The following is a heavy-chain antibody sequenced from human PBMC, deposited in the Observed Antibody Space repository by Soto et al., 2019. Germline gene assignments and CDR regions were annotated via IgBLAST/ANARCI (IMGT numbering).Heavy chain of an antibody. Sequence: ASVKVSCKASGYTFTSYYMHWVRQAPGQGLEWMGIINPSGGSTSYAQKFQARVTMTRDTSTSTVYMELSSLRSEDTAVYYCARMSSSWPMGMDVWGQGTTVTVSS. J-gene: IGHJ6*02. CDR2: INPSGGST. CDR1: GYTFTSYY. V-gene: IGHV1-46*01. D-gene: IGHD6-13*01. CDR3: ARMSSSWPMGMDV.